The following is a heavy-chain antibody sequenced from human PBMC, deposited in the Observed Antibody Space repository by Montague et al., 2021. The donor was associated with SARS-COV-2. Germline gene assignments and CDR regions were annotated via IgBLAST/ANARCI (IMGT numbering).Heavy chain of an antibody. V-gene: IGHV3-23*01. J-gene: IGHJ2*01. Sequence: SLRLSCAASGFAFNNFAMSWARQAPGKGLEWVSSIFGSAAGTYYGDSVKGRFTISRDNSKNTLYLQMNSLRAEDTAKYYCAKQPGAGAVVYWYFDLWGRGTVVSVSS. CDR1: GFAFNNFA. CDR3: AKQPGAGAVVYWYFDL. D-gene: IGHD6-19*01. CDR2: IFGSAAGT.